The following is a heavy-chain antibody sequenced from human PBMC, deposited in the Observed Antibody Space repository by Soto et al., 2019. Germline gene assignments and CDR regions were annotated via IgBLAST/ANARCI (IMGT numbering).Heavy chain of an antibody. D-gene: IGHD3-10*01. Sequence: QVQLVESGGGVVQPGRSLRLSCAASGFIFSRYGMHWVRQAPGKGLEWVAVISYDGSNKYYAESVKGRFIISRDKSENTLYLQMNSLRAEDTAVYYCAKDLGSGKPYYYYAMDVWGPVTTVTVSS. CDR2: ISYDGSNK. CDR3: AKDLGSGKPYYYYAMDV. J-gene: IGHJ6*02. CDR1: GFIFSRYG. V-gene: IGHV3-30*18.